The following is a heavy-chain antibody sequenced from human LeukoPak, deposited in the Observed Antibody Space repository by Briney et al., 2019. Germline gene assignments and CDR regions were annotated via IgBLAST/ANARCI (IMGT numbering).Heavy chain of an antibody. CDR1: GGSISSYNW. V-gene: IGHV4-4*02. D-gene: IGHD1-7*01. Sequence: PSETLSLTCAVSGGSISSYNWWSWVRQPPGKGLEWIGEIYHSGSTNYNPSLKSRVTSSVDKSKNQFSLKLNSVTAADTAVYYCARKAVTGTYFDYWGQGTLVIVSS. CDR2: IYHSGST. J-gene: IGHJ4*02. CDR3: ARKAVTGTYFDY.